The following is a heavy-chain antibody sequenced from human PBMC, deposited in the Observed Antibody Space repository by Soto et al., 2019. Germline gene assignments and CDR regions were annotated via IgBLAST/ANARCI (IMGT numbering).Heavy chain of an antibody. D-gene: IGHD1-26*01. Sequence: SETRCLTRTVAGGSISSSSYYGGWIRQHPGKGLEWIGSIYYSGSTYYNPSLKSRVTISVDTSKNQFSLKLRSVPAADTPVYYCARRGMGATTRPWYYFDYWGQGTLVTVS. CDR1: GGSISSSSYY. CDR2: IYYSGST. V-gene: IGHV4-39*01. J-gene: IGHJ4*02. CDR3: ARRGMGATTRPWYYFDY.